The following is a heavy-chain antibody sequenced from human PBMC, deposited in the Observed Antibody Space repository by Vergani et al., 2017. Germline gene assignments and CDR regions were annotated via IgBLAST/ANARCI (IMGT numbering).Heavy chain of an antibody. Sequence: EVQLLESGGGLVQPGGSLRLSCAASGFTFSSYAMSWVRQAPGKGLELVSAISGSCGSTYYADSVKGRFTISRDNSKNTLDLQMNSLRAEDTAVYYCAKDREGAGSRYFDYWGQGTLVTVSS. J-gene: IGHJ4*02. D-gene: IGHD1-26*01. CDR1: GFTFSSYA. CDR2: ISGSCGST. V-gene: IGHV3-23*01. CDR3: AKDREGAGSRYFDY.